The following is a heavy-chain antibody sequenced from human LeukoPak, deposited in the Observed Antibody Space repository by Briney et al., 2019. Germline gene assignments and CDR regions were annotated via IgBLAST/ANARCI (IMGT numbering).Heavy chain of an antibody. V-gene: IGHV3-48*01. CDR2: ISSSSSTI. CDR3: ARATYYDFWSGYTYYYYYMDV. J-gene: IGHJ6*03. Sequence: GGSLRLSCAASGFTFSSYSMNWVRQAPGKGLEWVSYISSSSSTIYYADSVKGRFTISRDNAKNSLYLQMNSLRAEDTAVYYCARATYYDFWSGYTYYYYYMDVWGKGTTVTVSS. D-gene: IGHD3-3*01. CDR1: GFTFSSYS.